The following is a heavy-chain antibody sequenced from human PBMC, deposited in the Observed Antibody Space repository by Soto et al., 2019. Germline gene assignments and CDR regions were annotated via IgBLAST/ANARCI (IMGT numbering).Heavy chain of an antibody. V-gene: IGHV1-69*02. D-gene: IGHD3-16*01. CDR1: GGTFSSYT. CDR3: ARVAVHYDYIWGSETAYYYYYMDV. J-gene: IGHJ6*03. CDR2: IIPILGIA. Sequence: SVKVSCKASGGTFSSYTISWVRQAPGQGLEWMGRIIPILGIANYAQKFQGRVTITADKSTSTAYMELSSLRSEDTAVYYCARVAVHYDYIWGSETAYYYYYMDVWGKGTTVTVSS.